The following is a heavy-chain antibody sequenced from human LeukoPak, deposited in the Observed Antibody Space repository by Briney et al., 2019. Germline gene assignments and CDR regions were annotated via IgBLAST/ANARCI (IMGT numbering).Heavy chain of an antibody. V-gene: IGHV3-23*01. CDR2: ISGSGGST. D-gene: IGHD3-3*01. CDR3: AKGTYDFWSGYYYFDY. J-gene: IGHJ4*02. Sequence: GGSLRLSCAASGFTFSTYAMSWVRQAPGKGLEWVSAISGSGGSTYYADSVKGRFTISRDNSKNTLYLQMNSLRAEDTAVYYCAKGTYDFWSGYYYFDYWGQGTLVTVSS. CDR1: GFTFSTYA.